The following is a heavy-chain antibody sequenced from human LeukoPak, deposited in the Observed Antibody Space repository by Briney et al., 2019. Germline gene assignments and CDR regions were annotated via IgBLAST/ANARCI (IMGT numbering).Heavy chain of an antibody. D-gene: IGHD2-2*01. Sequence: GRSLRLSCAASGFTFSSYGMHWVRQAPGKGLEWVSVIYSGGSTYYADSVKGRFTISRDNSKNTLYLQMNSLRAEDTAVYYCARGNCSSTSCYDYWGQGTLVTVSS. V-gene: IGHV3-66*01. J-gene: IGHJ4*02. CDR3: ARGNCSSTSCYDY. CDR2: IYSGGST. CDR1: GFTFSSYG.